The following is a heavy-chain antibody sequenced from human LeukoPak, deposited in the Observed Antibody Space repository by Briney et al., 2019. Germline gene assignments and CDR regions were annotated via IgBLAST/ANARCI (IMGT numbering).Heavy chain of an antibody. Sequence: GASVKVSCKASGYTFTSYGISWVRQAPRQGLEWMGWISAYNGNTNYAQKLQGRVTMTTDTSTSTAYMELRSLRSDDTAVYYCARDQVGVERGYCSGGSCYYLTSYWGQGTLVTVSS. CDR1: GYTFTSYG. V-gene: IGHV1-18*01. J-gene: IGHJ4*02. CDR3: ARDQVGVERGYCSGGSCYYLTSY. CDR2: ISAYNGNT. D-gene: IGHD2-15*01.